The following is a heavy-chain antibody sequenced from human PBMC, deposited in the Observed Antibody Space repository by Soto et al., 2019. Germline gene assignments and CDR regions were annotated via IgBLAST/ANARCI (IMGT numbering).Heavy chain of an antibody. CDR3: ARTVVVVVPDNFDH. D-gene: IGHD3-22*01. CDR2: IKQDGSEK. J-gene: IGHJ4*02. V-gene: IGHV3-7*01. CDR1: GFTIGYYL. Sequence: GGSLRLSWAASGFTIGYYLMSWVRQAPGKGLEWVANIKQDGSEKYYVDSVKGRFTISKDSAKNSLYLQMNSLRGEDTAVYYCARTVVVVVPDNFDHWGQGTLVTVPS.